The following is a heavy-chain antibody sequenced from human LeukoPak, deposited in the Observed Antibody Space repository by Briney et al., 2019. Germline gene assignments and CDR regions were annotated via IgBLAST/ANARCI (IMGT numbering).Heavy chain of an antibody. CDR3: ATVMVYAAFVYYFDY. V-gene: IGHV4-39*01. Sequence: SETLSLTCTVSGGSISSSSYYWGWIRQPPGKGLEWIGSIYYSGSTYYNPSLKSRVTISVDTSKNQFSLKLSSVTAADTAVYYCATVMVYAAFVYYFDYWGQGTLVTVPS. CDR1: GGSISSSSYY. J-gene: IGHJ4*02. CDR2: IYYSGST. D-gene: IGHD2-8*01.